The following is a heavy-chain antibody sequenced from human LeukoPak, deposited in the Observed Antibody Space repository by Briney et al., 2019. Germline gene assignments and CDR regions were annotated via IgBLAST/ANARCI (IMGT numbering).Heavy chain of an antibody. D-gene: IGHD6-13*01. Sequence: SETLSLTCTVSGGSISTYYWSWIRQPAGKGLEWIGRIYTGGSTSYNPSLESRVTMSIETPKNQFSLRLSSVTAADTAVYYCARPQAAAGHRGAFDIWGQGTMVTVSS. CDR3: ARPQAAAGHRGAFDI. J-gene: IGHJ3*02. V-gene: IGHV4-4*07. CDR2: IYTGGST. CDR1: GGSISTYY.